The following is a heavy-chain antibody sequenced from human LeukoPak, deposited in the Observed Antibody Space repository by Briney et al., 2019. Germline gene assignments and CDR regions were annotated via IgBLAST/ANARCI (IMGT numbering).Heavy chain of an antibody. CDR1: GGSISSSSYY. V-gene: IGHV4-39*01. Sequence: PSETLSLTCTVSGGSISSSSYYWGWIRQPPGKGLEWIGSIYYSGSTYYNPSLKSRVTISVDTSKNQFSLKLSSVTAADTAVYYCARHARDPVLLWFGELNPRGDYYYYMDVWGKGTTVTVSS. CDR3: ARHARDPVLLWFGELNPRGDYYYYMDV. J-gene: IGHJ6*03. CDR2: IYYSGST. D-gene: IGHD3-10*01.